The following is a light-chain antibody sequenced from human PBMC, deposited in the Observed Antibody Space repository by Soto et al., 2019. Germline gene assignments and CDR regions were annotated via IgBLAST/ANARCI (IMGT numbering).Light chain of an antibody. J-gene: IGKJ4*01. V-gene: IGKV3-15*01. CDR1: QSVSSN. CDR3: QQYNVWPLT. Sequence: EIVMTQSPATLSVSPGERATPSRRASQSVSSNLARYQQKPGQTPTLLIYVSSTRATGIPARFRGTGSGTEFTLTINSLHSEYFAVYYCQQYNVWPLTFGGGTKVEFK. CDR2: VSS.